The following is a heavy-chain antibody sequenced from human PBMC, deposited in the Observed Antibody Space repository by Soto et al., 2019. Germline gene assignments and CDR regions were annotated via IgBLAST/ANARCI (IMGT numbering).Heavy chain of an antibody. D-gene: IGHD3-3*01. CDR1: GFTFSSYS. CDR2: ISSSSSYI. V-gene: IGHV3-21*01. Sequence: GGSLRLSCAASGFTFSSYSMNWVRQAPGKGLEWVSSISSSSSYIYYADSVKGRFTISRDNAKNSLYLQMNSLRAEDTAVYYCARDYDFWSGYPPYYYDGMDVWGQGTTVT. J-gene: IGHJ6*02. CDR3: ARDYDFWSGYPPYYYDGMDV.